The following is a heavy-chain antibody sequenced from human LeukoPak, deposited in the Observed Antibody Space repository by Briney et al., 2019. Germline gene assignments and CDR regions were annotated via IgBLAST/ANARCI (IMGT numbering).Heavy chain of an antibody. CDR1: GYTFTSYY. D-gene: IGHD2-21*02. CDR2: INPSGGST. CDR3: ARLGVGHFSRMVTAFRNWFDP. J-gene: IGHJ5*02. V-gene: IGHV1-46*01. Sequence: GASVKVSCKASGYTFTSYYMHLVRQAPGQGLEWMGIINPSGGSTSYAQKFQGSVTMTRDTSTSTVYMELSSLRSEETAVDYCARLGVGHFSRMVTAFRNWFDPWGQGTLVTVSS.